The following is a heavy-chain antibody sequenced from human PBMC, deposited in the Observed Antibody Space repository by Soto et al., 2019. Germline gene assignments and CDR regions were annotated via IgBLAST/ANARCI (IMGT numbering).Heavy chain of an antibody. J-gene: IGHJ6*02. CDR3: ARGGVLVPAAMTSHYYYGMDV. D-gene: IGHD2-2*01. Sequence: QVQLVQSGAEVKKPGSSVKVSCKASGGTFSSYAISWVRQAPGQGLEWMGGIIPIFGTANYAQKFQGRVTITADESTRTAYMELSSLRSEDTAVYYCARGGVLVPAAMTSHYYYGMDVWGQGTTVTVSS. CDR2: IIPIFGTA. CDR1: GGTFSSYA. V-gene: IGHV1-69*12.